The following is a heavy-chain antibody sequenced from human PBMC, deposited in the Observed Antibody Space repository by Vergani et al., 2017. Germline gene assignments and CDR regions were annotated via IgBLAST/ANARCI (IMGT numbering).Heavy chain of an antibody. CDR1: GFTFSDYY. CDR3: ARIHISNCYDSSGYYYMGYNYGMDV. J-gene: IGHJ6*02. D-gene: IGHD3-22*01. Sequence: QVQLVESGGGLVKPGGSLRLSCAASGFTFSDYYMSWIRQAPGKGLEWVSYISSSGSTIYYADSVKGRFTISRDNAKNSLYLQMNSLRAEDTAVYYCARIHISNCYDSSGYYYMGYNYGMDVWGQGTTVTVSS. V-gene: IGHV3-11*01. CDR2: ISSSGSTI.